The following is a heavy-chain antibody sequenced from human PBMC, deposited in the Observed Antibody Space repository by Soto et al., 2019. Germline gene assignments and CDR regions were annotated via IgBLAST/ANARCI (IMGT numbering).Heavy chain of an antibody. V-gene: IGHV4-39*01. CDR3: ARHQSPYCSSTSCYNAGFDP. CDR1: GGSISSSSYC. Sequence: SETLSLTCTVSGGSISSSSYCWGWIRQPPGKGLEWIGSIYYSGSTYYNPSLKSRVTISVDTSKNQFSLKLSSVTAADTAVYYCARHQSPYCSSTSCYNAGFDPWGQGTLVTVSS. D-gene: IGHD2-2*01. CDR2: IYYSGST. J-gene: IGHJ5*02.